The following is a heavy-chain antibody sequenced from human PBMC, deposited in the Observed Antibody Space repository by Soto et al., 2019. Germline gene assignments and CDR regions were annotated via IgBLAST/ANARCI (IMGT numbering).Heavy chain of an antibody. V-gene: IGHV4-39*01. J-gene: IGHJ6*02. CDR3: ARHKLFPAARGPYYYYGMDV. D-gene: IGHD2-2*01. CDR2: IYYSGST. Sequence: QLQLQESGPGLVKPSETLSLTCTVSGGSISSSSYYWGWIRQPPGKGLEWIGSIYYSGSTYYNPSLKSRVTISVDTSKNQFSLKLSSVTAADTAVYYCARHKLFPAARGPYYYYGMDVWGQGTAVTVSS. CDR1: GGSISSSSYY.